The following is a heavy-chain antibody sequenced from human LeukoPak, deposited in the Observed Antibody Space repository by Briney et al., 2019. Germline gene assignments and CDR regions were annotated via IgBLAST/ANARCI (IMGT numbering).Heavy chain of an antibody. D-gene: IGHD3-3*01. J-gene: IGHJ4*02. V-gene: IGHV3-7*01. CDR2: IKQDGSEK. CDR3: ARGSLNYDFWSGYGNDFDY. Sequence: GGSLRLSCAASGFTFSSYWMSWVRQAPGKGLEWVANIKQDGSEKYYVDSVKGRFTISRDNAKNSLYLQMNSLRAEDTAVYYCARGSLNYDFWSGYGNDFDYWGQGTLVTVSS. CDR1: GFTFSSYW.